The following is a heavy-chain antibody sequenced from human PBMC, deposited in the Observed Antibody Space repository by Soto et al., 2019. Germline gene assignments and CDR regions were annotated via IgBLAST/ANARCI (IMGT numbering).Heavy chain of an antibody. D-gene: IGHD5-18*01. CDR2: IYYSGST. Sequence: PSETLSLTCTVSGGSLSSGDYYWSWIRQPPGKGLEWIGYIYYSGSTYYNPSLKSRVTISVDTSKNQFSLKLSSVTAADTAVYYCARWIQLRSPIGRHYRYGDVWGQGTTVTVSS. J-gene: IGHJ6*02. CDR3: ARWIQLRSPIGRHYRYGDV. CDR1: GGSLSSGDYY. V-gene: IGHV4-30-4*01.